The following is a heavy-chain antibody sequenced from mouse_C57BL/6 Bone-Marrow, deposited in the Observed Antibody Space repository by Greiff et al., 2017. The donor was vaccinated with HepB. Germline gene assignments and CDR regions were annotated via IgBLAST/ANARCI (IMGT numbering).Heavy chain of an antibody. CDR1: GFSLTSYA. J-gene: IGHJ3*01. CDR3: ARKEGTAQATWFAY. CDR2: IWTGGGT. D-gene: IGHD3-2*02. Sequence: VQLQQSGPGLVAPSQSLSITCTVSGFSLTSYAISWVRQPPGKGLEWLGVIWTGGGTNYNSALKSRLSISKDNSKSQVFLKMNSLQTDDTARYYCARKEGTAQATWFAYWGQGTLVTVSA. V-gene: IGHV2-9-1*01.